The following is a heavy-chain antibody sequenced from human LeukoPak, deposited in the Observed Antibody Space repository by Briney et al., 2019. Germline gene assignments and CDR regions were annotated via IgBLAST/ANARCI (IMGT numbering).Heavy chain of an antibody. J-gene: IGHJ4*02. D-gene: IGHD1-14*01. V-gene: IGHV3-23*01. CDR2: ISGSGGNT. CDR3: ARLVWLDRNLDY. CDR1: GFTFSNYA. Sequence: PGGSLRLSCLASGFTFSNYAMSWVRQAPGKGLEWVSGISGSGGNTYHADSVKGRFTISRDNSKDTLYLEMKSLRVEDTAVYYCARLVWLDRNLDYWGQGALLTVSS.